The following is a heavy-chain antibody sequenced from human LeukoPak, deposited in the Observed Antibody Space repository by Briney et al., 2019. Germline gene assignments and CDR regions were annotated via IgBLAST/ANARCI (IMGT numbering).Heavy chain of an antibody. CDR2: INPSSGGT. J-gene: IGHJ5*02. D-gene: IGHD6-19*01. CDR1: GYTFTGNY. Sequence: GASVKVSCKASGYTFTGNYMHWVRQAPGQGLEWMGWINPSSGGTNYAQKFQGRVTMTRDTSISTAYMELSRLGYDDTAVYYCAKLAGLSSWGQGTLVTVSS. V-gene: IGHV1-2*02. CDR3: AKLAGLSS.